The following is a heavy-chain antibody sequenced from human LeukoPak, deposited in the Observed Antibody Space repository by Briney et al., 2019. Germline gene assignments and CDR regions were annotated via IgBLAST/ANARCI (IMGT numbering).Heavy chain of an antibody. Sequence: PGGSLRLSCVASGFTFNTYSMNWFRQAPGKGLEWISYIFSSSGTISYADSVKGRFTISRVNAKNSLYLQMNSLRAEDTAVYYCARGRDLFDSWGQGTLVIVSS. CDR1: GFTFNTYS. CDR3: ARGRDLFDS. V-gene: IGHV3-48*04. J-gene: IGHJ4*02. CDR2: IFSSSGTI.